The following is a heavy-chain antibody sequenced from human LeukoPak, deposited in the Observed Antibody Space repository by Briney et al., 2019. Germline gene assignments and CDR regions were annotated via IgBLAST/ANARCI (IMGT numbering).Heavy chain of an antibody. CDR1: GDSVSSNSAA. D-gene: IGHD3-22*01. J-gene: IGHJ5*02. CDR2: TYYRSKWYN. Sequence: SQTLSLTCAISGDSVSSNSAAWNWIRQSPSRGLEWLGRTYYRSKWYNDYAVSVKSRITINPDTSKNQFSLQLNSVTPEDTAVYYCARESTMIVVVSNWFDPWGQGTLVTVSS. CDR3: ARESTMIVVVSNWFDP. V-gene: IGHV6-1*01.